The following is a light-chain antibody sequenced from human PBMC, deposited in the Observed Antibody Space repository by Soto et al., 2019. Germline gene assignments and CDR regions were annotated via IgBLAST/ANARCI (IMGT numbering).Light chain of an antibody. Sequence: STLSRSVGDRVTITCRASQTISSWLAWYQQKPGKAPKLLIYKASTLKSGVPSRFSGSGSGTEFTLTISSLQPDDFATYYCQHYNSYSEAFGQGTKVDI. CDR1: QTISSW. CDR2: KAS. J-gene: IGKJ1*01. V-gene: IGKV1-5*03. CDR3: QHYNSYSEA.